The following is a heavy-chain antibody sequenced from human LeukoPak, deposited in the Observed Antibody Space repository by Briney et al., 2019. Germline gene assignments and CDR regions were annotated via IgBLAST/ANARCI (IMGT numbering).Heavy chain of an antibody. V-gene: IGHV3-21*01. CDR3: ARGFPAGYSDTFDI. CDR1: GFTFITYT. J-gene: IGHJ3*02. Sequence: PGGSLRLSWAASGFTFITYTMDWVRRTPGKGREWVSSISSSSSYIYYADSVKGRFTISRDNAKNSLYLQMNSLRAEDTAVYYCARGFPAGYSDTFDIWGQGTMVTVSS. CDR2: ISSSSSYI. D-gene: IGHD6-13*01.